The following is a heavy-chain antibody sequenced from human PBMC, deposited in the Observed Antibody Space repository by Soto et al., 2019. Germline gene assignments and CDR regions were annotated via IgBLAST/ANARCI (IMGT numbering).Heavy chain of an antibody. CDR1: GFPFSSYT. CDR3: AKRHTTVATPANYFDY. Sequence: PGGSLRLSCAASGFPFSSYTMNWVRPAPGKGLDWVSTITSGGTTYYADSVRGRFTISRDDSKNTLYLQMNSLRAEDTALYYCAKRHTTVATPANYFDYWGQRTLVTVSS. V-gene: IGHV3-23*01. CDR2: ITSGGTT. J-gene: IGHJ4*02. D-gene: IGHD1-1*01.